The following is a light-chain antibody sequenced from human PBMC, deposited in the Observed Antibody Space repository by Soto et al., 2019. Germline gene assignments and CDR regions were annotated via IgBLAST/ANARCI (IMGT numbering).Light chain of an antibody. CDR1: AFPKKY. CDR2: EDT. CDR3: YSPDSSGGI. Sequence: SYELTQPPSLSVSPGQTARITCSGDAFPKKYAYWYQQRSGQAPVLVIYEDTKRPFGIPERFSGSSSGTTATLTISGAHVEDEGDYFCYSPDSSGGIFGGGTKLTVL. J-gene: IGLJ2*01. V-gene: IGLV3-10*01.